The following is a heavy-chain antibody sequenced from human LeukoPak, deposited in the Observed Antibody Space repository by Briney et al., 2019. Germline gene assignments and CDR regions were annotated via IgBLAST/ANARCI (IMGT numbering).Heavy chain of an antibody. J-gene: IGHJ3*02. CDR3: ASCRYSSSARDAFNI. D-gene: IGHD6-6*01. Sequence: PGGSLRLSCAASGFTFSSYAMSWVRQAPGKELEWVSTFSDSGGSTYYADSVKGRFTISSDNSKNTMYLQMHGLRAEDTAVYYCASCRYSSSARDAFNIWGHGTMVTVSS. V-gene: IGHV3-23*01. CDR1: GFTFSSYA. CDR2: FSDSGGST.